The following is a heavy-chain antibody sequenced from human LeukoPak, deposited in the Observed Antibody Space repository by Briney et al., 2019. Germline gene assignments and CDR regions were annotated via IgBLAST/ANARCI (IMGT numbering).Heavy chain of an antibody. CDR1: GDSVSSNSAA. D-gene: IGHD6-13*01. J-gene: IGHJ6*03. Sequence: SQTLSLTCAISGDSVSSNSAAWNWIRQSPSRGLEWLGRTYYRSKWYNDYAVSVKSRITINPDTSKNQFSLQLNSVTPEDTAVYYCARPIAAAGGYYYYYMDVWGKGTTVTVSS. CDR2: TYYRSKWYN. CDR3: ARPIAAAGGYYYYYMDV. V-gene: IGHV6-1*01.